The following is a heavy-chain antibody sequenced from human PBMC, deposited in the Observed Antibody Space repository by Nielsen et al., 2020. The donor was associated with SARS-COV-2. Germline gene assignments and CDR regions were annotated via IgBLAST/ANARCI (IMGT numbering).Heavy chain of an antibody. V-gene: IGHV3-33*01. Sequence: GESLKISCAASGFTFSSYGMHWVRKAPGKGLEWVAVIWYDGSNKYYADSVKGRFTISRDNSKNTLYLQMNSLRAEDTAVYYCARGSYYYDSSGLDIWGQGTMVTVSS. D-gene: IGHD3-22*01. CDR1: GFTFSSYG. CDR2: IWYDGSNK. J-gene: IGHJ3*02. CDR3: ARGSYYYDSSGLDI.